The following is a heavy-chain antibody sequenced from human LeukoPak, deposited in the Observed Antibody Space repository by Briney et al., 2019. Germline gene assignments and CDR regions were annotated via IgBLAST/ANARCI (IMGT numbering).Heavy chain of an antibody. V-gene: IGHV4-34*01. CDR1: GGSFSGYY. CDR3: ARLTGESPHPDY. D-gene: IGHD7-27*01. J-gene: IGHJ4*02. CDR2: INHSGST. Sequence: PSETLSLTCAVYGGSFSGYYWSWIRQPPGKGLEWIGEINHSGSTNYNPSLKSRVTISVDTSKNQFSLKLSSVTAADTAVYYCARLTGESPHPDYWDQGTLVTVSS.